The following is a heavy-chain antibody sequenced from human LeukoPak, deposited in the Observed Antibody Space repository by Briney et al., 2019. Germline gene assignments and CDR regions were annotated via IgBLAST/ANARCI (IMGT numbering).Heavy chain of an antibody. CDR3: AKVRSHIYSGYDFSA. V-gene: IGHV3-9*01. D-gene: IGHD5-12*01. Sequence: QPGRSLRLSCAASGFTFDDYAMHWVRQAPGKGLEWVSGISWNSGSIGYADSVKGRFTISRDNAKNSLYLQMNSLRAEDTALYYCAKVRSHIYSGYDFSAWGQGTLVTVSS. CDR1: GFTFDDYA. CDR2: ISWNSGSI. J-gene: IGHJ5*02.